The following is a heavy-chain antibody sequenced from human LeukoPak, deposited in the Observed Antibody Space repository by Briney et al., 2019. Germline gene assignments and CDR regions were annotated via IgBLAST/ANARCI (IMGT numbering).Heavy chain of an antibody. Sequence: PSETLSLTCAVYGGSFSGYYWSWIRQPPGKGLEWIGEINHSGSTNYNPSLKSRVTISVDTSKNQFSLKLSSVTAADTAVYYCARDNLSSGLDYWGQGTLVTVSS. CDR2: INHSGST. D-gene: IGHD6-19*01. CDR3: ARDNLSSGLDY. CDR1: GGSFSGYY. V-gene: IGHV4-34*01. J-gene: IGHJ4*02.